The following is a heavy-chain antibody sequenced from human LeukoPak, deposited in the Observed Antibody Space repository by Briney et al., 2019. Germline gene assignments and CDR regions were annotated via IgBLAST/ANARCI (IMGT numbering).Heavy chain of an antibody. J-gene: IGHJ3*02. CDR1: GGSITYYY. D-gene: IGHD1-1*01. CDR2: IQTSGKT. CDR3: VRDVGTSDAFDI. V-gene: IGHV4-4*07. Sequence: SETLSLTCSVSGGSITYYYWSWIRQPAGKGLEWIGRIQTSGKTNYNPSLKSRVTMSVDTSENQFSLKLSSVTAADTAVYYCVRDVGTSDAFDIWGQGTMVIVSS.